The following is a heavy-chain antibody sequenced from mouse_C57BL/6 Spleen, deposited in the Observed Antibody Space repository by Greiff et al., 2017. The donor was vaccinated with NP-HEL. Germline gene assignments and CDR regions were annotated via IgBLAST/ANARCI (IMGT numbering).Heavy chain of an antibody. J-gene: IGHJ2*01. CDR1: GFTFSDYY. CDR2: ISNGGGST. V-gene: IGHV5-12*01. CDR3: ARLDYYGLYFDY. Sequence: EVMLVESGGGLVQPGGSLKLSCAASGFTFSDYYMYWVRQTPEKRLEWVAYISNGGGSTYYPDTVKGRFTISRDNAKNTLYLQMSRLKSEDTAMYYCARLDYYGLYFDYWGQGTTLTVSS. D-gene: IGHD1-1*01.